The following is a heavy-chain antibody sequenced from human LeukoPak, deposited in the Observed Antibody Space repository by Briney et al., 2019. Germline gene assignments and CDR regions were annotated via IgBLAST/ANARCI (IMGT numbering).Heavy chain of an antibody. J-gene: IGHJ4*02. CDR3: ARGTAGYHSSYFDY. D-gene: IGHD3-16*02. Sequence: TGGSLRLSCAASGLTFSSHWMHWVRQAPGKGLVWVSRINSDGSATAYADSVKGRFTISRDNAENTLYLQMNSLRAEDTAVYYCARGTAGYHSSYFDYWGQGTLVTVSS. V-gene: IGHV3-74*01. CDR1: GLTFSSHW. CDR2: INSDGSAT.